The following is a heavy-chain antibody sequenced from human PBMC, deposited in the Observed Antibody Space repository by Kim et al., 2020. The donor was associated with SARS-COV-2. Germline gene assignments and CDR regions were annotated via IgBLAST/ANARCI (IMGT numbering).Heavy chain of an antibody. CDR1: GFTFSSYS. V-gene: IGHV3-21*01. CDR3: ARVEGVPLLGGVIEDYYYYGMDV. CDR2: ISSSSSYI. D-gene: IGHD3-16*02. Sequence: GGSLRLSCAASGFTFSSYSMNWVRQAPGKGLEWVSSISSSSSYIYYADSVKGRFTISRDNAKNSLYLQMNSLRAEDTAVYYCARVEGVPLLGGVIEDYYYYGMDVWGQGTTVTVSS. J-gene: IGHJ6*02.